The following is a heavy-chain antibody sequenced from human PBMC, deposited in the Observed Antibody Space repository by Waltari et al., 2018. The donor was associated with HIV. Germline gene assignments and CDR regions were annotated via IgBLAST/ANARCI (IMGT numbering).Heavy chain of an antibody. CDR2: INSGGSSK. CDR1: GLTFTAYD. Sequence: QIHLVELGGGLVKPGGSLRLSCAASGLTFTAYDRSWIRQAPGKQPEWVSYINSGGSSKYFADFVNCRFTISRDNSENSLYLQMNNLRAEDTAVYYCAKMGGVFYRFDAWGQGTLVTVSS. V-gene: IGHV3-11*04. D-gene: IGHD2-8*01. J-gene: IGHJ5*02. CDR3: AKMGGVFYRFDA.